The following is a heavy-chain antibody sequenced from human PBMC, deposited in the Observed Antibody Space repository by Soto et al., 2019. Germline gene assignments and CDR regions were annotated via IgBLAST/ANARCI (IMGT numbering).Heavy chain of an antibody. J-gene: IGHJ3*02. CDR2: IIPMLGTP. CDR3: ATIPSGINAFHI. CDR1: GGSFNTNT. Sequence: GASVKVSCKASGGSFNTNTFNWVRQAPGLGLEWLGGIIPMLGTPDNAERSQGRVTITTDESTSTAYMELSSLTSDDTAVYYCATIPSGINAFHIWGQGTMVTVSS. V-gene: IGHV1-69*05. D-gene: IGHD1-26*01.